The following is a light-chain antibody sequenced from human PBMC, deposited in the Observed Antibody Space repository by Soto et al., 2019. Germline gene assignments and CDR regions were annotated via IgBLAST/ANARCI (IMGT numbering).Light chain of an antibody. CDR3: HQYGDSPL. CDR2: GAS. J-gene: IGKJ3*01. V-gene: IGKV3-20*01. Sequence: EIVLTQSPCTLSLSPGERATLSCRASQSVRSSYLAWYQQKPGQAPRLLIYGASIRATGIPDRFGGSGSGTDFTLTISRLEPEDFAVYYCHQYGDSPLFGPGTKVDIK. CDR1: QSVRSSY.